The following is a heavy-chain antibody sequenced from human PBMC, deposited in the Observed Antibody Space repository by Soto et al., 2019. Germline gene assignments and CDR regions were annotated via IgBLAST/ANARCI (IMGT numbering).Heavy chain of an antibody. J-gene: IGHJ4*02. CDR3: AKDYYYDSSGPDY. V-gene: IGHV3-23*01. CDR2: ISGSGDST. D-gene: IGHD3-22*01. Sequence: GGSLRLSCAASGFTFSTYAMSWVRQAPGKGLEWVSAISGSGDSTYYADSVKGRFTISRDNSKNTLYLQMNSRRAEDTAVYYCAKDYYYDSSGPDYWGQGTLVTVSS. CDR1: GFTFSTYA.